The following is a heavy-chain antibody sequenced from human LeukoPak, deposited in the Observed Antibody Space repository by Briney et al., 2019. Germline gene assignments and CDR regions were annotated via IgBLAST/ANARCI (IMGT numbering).Heavy chain of an antibody. CDR1: GFTFDDYA. V-gene: IGHV3-9*01. Sequence: PGGSLRLSCVASGFTFDDYAMHWVRQAPGKGLEWVSGISWNSGSRGYADSVKGRFTISRDSSKNTLYLQMNSLRAEDTAVYYCARGTWLNKLFDYWGQGTQVTVSS. J-gene: IGHJ4*02. D-gene: IGHD1/OR15-1a*01. CDR2: ISWNSGSR. CDR3: ARGTWLNKLFDY.